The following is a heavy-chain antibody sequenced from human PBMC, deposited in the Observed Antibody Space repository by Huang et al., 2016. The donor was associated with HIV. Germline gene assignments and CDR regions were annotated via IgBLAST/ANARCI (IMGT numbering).Heavy chain of an antibody. J-gene: IGHJ1*01. CDR1: GFTLSAYS. Sequence: EVQLVESGGGLVQPGGSLTLSCAASGFTLSAYSMNWVRQTPGKGLEWVSYINNNVSKIVYAESVKGRFTISRDNAKNSLYLQMNSLRDDDTAVFYCATSYGYFPHWGQGTLVTVSS. CDR2: INNNVSKI. V-gene: IGHV3-48*02. CDR3: ATSYGYFPH. D-gene: IGHD5-18*01.